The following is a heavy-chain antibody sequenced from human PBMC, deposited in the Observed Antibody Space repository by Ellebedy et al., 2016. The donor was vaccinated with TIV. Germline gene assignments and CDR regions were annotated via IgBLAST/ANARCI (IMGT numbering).Heavy chain of an antibody. J-gene: IGHJ4*02. CDR3: ARVPAYYDSSGYYPFDY. CDR2: INPSGGST. D-gene: IGHD3-22*01. V-gene: IGHV1-46*01. Sequence: ASVKVSCXASGYTFTSYYMHWVRQAPGQGLEWMGIINPSGGSTSYAQKFQGRVTMTRDTSTSTVYMELSSLRSEDTAVYYCARVPAYYDSSGYYPFDYWGQGTLVTVSS. CDR1: GYTFTSYY.